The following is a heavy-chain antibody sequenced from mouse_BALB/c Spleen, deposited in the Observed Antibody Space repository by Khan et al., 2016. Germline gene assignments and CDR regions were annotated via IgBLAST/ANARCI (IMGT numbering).Heavy chain of an antibody. CDR2: ILPGSDST. D-gene: IGHD6-2*01. Sequence: QVQLQQSGAELMKPGASVKISCKATGYTFSSYWIEWVKQRPGHGLEWIGEILPGSDSTNYDEKFKGKATFNADTSSNTAYMQLSSLTSEDSAVYYCARSSLCFDYWGQGTTLTVSS. CDR1: GYTFSSYW. V-gene: IGHV1-9*01. J-gene: IGHJ2*01. CDR3: ARSSLCFDY.